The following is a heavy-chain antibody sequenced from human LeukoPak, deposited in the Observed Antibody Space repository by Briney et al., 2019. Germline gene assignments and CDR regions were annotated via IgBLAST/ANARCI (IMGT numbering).Heavy chain of an antibody. CDR2: IYYSGST. V-gene: IGHV4-31*03. Sequence: SQTLSLTCTVSGGSISSGGYYWSWIRQHPGKGLEWVGYIYYSGSTYYNPSLKSRVTISVDTSKNQFSLKLSSVTAADTAVYYCARGPVHYDYVWGSYRHSRIDYWGQGTPVTVSS. CDR1: GGSISSGGYY. J-gene: IGHJ4*02. D-gene: IGHD3-16*02. CDR3: ARGPVHYDYVWGSYRHSRIDY.